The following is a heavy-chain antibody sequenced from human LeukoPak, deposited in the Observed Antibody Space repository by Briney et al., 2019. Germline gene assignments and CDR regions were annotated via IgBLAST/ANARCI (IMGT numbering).Heavy chain of an antibody. J-gene: IGHJ4*02. Sequence: QSGGSLRLSCAASGFTFSSYGMHWVRQAPGKGLEWVSAISDSGNTYHADSVKGRFTISRDSSKNTLFLQMNRLRPEDAAVYYCAKAPVTTCRGAYCYPFDYWGQGTLVTVSS. CDR1: GFTFSSYG. CDR3: AKAPVTTCRGAYCYPFDY. D-gene: IGHD2-21*01. CDR2: ISDSGNT. V-gene: IGHV3-23*01.